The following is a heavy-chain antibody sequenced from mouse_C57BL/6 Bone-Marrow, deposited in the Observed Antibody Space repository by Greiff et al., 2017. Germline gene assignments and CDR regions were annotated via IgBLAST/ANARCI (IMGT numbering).Heavy chain of an antibody. CDR2: IHPNSGST. CDR1: GYTFTSYW. J-gene: IGHJ3*01. Sequence: QVQLQQSGAELVKPGASVKLSCKASGYTFTSYWMHWVKQRPGQGLEWIGMIHPNSGSTNYNEKFKSKGTLTVDKSSSTAYMQLSSLTSEDSAVYYCARSRLTGFAYWGQGTLVTVSA. V-gene: IGHV1-64*01. CDR3: ARSRLTGFAY. D-gene: IGHD4-1*01.